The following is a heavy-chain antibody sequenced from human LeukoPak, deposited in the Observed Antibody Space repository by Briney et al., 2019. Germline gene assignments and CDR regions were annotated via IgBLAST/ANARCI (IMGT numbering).Heavy chain of an antibody. D-gene: IGHD2-15*01. CDR3: ANLDGYRGGGSCSQFDY. CDR2: ISGSGGST. J-gene: IGHJ4*02. V-gene: IGHV3-23*01. Sequence: AISGSGGSTYYADSVKGRFTISRDNSKNTLYLQMNSLRAEDTAVYYCANLDGYRGGGSCSQFDYWGQGTLVTVSS.